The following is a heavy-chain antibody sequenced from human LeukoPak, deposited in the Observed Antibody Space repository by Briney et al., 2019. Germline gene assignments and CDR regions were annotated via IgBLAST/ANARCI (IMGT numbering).Heavy chain of an antibody. CDR2: IRTKTGGGTA. Sequence: PGGSLRLSCAASEFTFSHAWMSWVRQAPGKGLEWLGRIRTKTGGGTADYAAPVKGRFTISRDDSENTVYLQMNSLQTEDTAVYYCTTDWFATMVMPGGYWGQGTLVTVSS. D-gene: IGHD3-10*01. CDR3: TTDWFATMVMPGGY. J-gene: IGHJ4*02. V-gene: IGHV3-15*01. CDR1: EFTFSHAW.